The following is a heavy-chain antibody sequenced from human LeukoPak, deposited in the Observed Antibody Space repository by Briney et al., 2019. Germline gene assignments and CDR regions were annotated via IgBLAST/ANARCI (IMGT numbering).Heavy chain of an antibody. Sequence: PGGSLRLSCAAGGFTFSNYGMQWVRQAPGKGLEWVAVISSDGNNKYYADSVKGRFTISRDNSKHTLYLQMNSLTNEDTAVYFCAKGAPIGWAVVDYWGQGTLVTVS. CDR1: GFTFSNYG. D-gene: IGHD6-19*01. J-gene: IGHJ4*02. V-gene: IGHV3-30*18. CDR2: ISSDGNNK. CDR3: AKGAPIGWAVVDY.